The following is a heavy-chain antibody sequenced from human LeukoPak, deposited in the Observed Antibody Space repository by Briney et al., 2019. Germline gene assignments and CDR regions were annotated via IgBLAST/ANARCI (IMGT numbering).Heavy chain of an antibody. J-gene: IGHJ5*02. CDR3: ARGPVVVGTLGGFDP. V-gene: IGHV3-21*01. D-gene: IGHD1-26*01. Sequence: AGGSLRLSCAASGFTFSSYSMIWVRQAPGKGLEWVSSISSSSSYIYYADSVKGRFTISRDNAKNSLYLQMNSLRAEDTAVYYCARGPVVVGTLGGFDPWGQGTLVTVSS. CDR2: ISSSSSYI. CDR1: GFTFSSYS.